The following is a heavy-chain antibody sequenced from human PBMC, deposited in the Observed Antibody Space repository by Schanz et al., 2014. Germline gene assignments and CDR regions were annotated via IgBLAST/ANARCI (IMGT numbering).Heavy chain of an antibody. CDR3: ASALTTWGGMDV. V-gene: IGHV1-46*01. CDR1: GYTFISYF. D-gene: IGHD4-4*01. J-gene: IGHJ6*02. CDR2: IHSTGGTT. Sequence: QVQLVQSGAEVKKPGASVKLSCKASGYTFISYFIHWVRQAPGQGLEWMGIIHSTGGTTSHAQKFQGRVTMTRDTSTSTVYMELSSLRSEDTAVYYCASALTTWGGMDVWGQGTTVTVSS.